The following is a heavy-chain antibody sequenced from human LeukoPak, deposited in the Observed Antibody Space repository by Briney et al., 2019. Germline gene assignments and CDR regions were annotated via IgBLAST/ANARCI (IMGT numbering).Heavy chain of an antibody. V-gene: IGHV4-30-2*01. Sequence: SQTLSLTCSVSGGSISSGDYFWSWIRQPPGKGLEWIGEINHSRSTNYNPSLKSRVTISVDTSKNQFSLKLSSVTAADTAVYYCARAPPPGATAYGVVDYWGQGTLVTVSS. CDR3: ARAPPPGATAYGVVDY. CDR2: INHSRST. CDR1: GGSISSGDYF. J-gene: IGHJ4*02. D-gene: IGHD3-16*01.